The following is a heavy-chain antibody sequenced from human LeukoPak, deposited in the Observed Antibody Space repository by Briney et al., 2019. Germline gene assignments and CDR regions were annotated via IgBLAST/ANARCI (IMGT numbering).Heavy chain of an antibody. Sequence: GGSLRLSCAASGFTFSTYRMNWVRQGPGKGLEWVSAFSGSGGSTYYADSVKGRFAISRDNSKNTLYLQMNSLRAEDTAVYYCAKGFLSSGYPEYFQHWGQGTLVTVSS. CDR2: FSGSGGST. V-gene: IGHV3-23*01. CDR1: GFTFSTYR. J-gene: IGHJ1*01. D-gene: IGHD3-22*01. CDR3: AKGFLSSGYPEYFQH.